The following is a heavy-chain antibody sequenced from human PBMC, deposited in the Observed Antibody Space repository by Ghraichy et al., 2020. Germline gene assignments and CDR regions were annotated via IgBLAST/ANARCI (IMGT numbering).Heavy chain of an antibody. D-gene: IGHD1-26*01. CDR3: AKGEVGSPDY. CDR2: ISSDEKTK. V-gene: IGHV3-30*18. CDR1: GFTFSRYG. J-gene: IGHJ4*02. Sequence: GGSLRLSCAASGFTFSRYGIHWVRQAPGKGLEWVALISSDEKTKYYADSVKGRFTISRDNSKNTLFLQMNRLRTEETGVYYCAKGEVGSPDYWGQGTLVIVSS.